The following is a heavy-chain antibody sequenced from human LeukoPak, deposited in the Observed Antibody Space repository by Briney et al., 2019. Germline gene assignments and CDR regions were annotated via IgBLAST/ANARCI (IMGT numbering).Heavy chain of an antibody. V-gene: IGHV3-49*04. J-gene: IGHJ4*02. CDR3: SRNGLVDFDY. Sequence: PGGSLRLSCTTSGFSFDDFAMRWVRQPAGKGLEWVGFIRRRAYGGAAEYAASVKGRFIISRDDSKGIAYLQTNSLKTEDTAVYYCSRNGLVDFDYWGQGSRVIVSP. CDR1: GFSFDDFA. CDR2: IRRRAYGGAA.